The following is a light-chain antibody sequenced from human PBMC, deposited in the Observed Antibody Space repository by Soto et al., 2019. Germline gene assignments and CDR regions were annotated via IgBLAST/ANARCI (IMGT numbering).Light chain of an antibody. CDR2: EVN. J-gene: IGLJ1*01. CDR3: GSYAGSDYV. V-gene: IGLV2-23*02. CDR1: SSDIGRYNL. Sequence: QSALTQPASVSGSPGQSLSISCTGASSDIGRYNLVSWYQQHPGKAPKLMIFEVNKRPSGVSHRFSGSRSGNTASLTISGLQAEDEADYYCGSYAGSDYVFGTGTKLTVL.